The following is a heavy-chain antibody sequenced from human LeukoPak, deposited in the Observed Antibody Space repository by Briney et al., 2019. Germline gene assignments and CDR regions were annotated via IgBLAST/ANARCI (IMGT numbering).Heavy chain of an antibody. CDR1: EGTLSSYP. J-gene: IGHJ4*02. V-gene: IGHV1-69*06. Sequence: SVKVSCKASEGTLSSYPISWLRQAPGQGLEGMGGIIPIFGTANYAQKFQGRVTITADKSTSTAYMELRSLRSDDTAVYYCARRHGYSNFDYWGQGTLVTVSS. CDR2: IIPIFGTA. D-gene: IGHD3-22*01. CDR3: ARRHGYSNFDY.